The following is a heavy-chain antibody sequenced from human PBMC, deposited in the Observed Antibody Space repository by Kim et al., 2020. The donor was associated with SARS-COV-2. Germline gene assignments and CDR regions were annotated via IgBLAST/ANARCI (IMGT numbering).Heavy chain of an antibody. V-gene: IGHV1-69*13. D-gene: IGHD1-26*01. Sequence: SVKVSCKASGGTFSSYAISWVRQAPGQGLEWMGGIIPIFGTANYAQKFQGRVTITADESTSTAYMELSSLRSEDTAVYYCARVESFSLDAFDIWGQGTMVTVSS. J-gene: IGHJ3*02. CDR3: ARVESFSLDAFDI. CDR1: GGTFSSYA. CDR2: IIPIFGTA.